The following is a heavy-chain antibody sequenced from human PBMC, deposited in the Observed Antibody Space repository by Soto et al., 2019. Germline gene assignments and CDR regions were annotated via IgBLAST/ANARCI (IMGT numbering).Heavy chain of an antibody. V-gene: IGHV3-33*01. J-gene: IGHJ6*02. D-gene: IGHD6-19*01. CDR2: IWYDGSSK. CDR1: GFTFSSYG. Sequence: LRLSCAASGFTFSSYGMHWVRQAPGKGLEWVAVIWYDGSSKYYADSVKGRFTISRDNSKNTLYLQMNSLRAEDTAVYYCARGRIAVAGTQPTWVYYYYGMDVWGQGTTVTVSS. CDR3: ARGRIAVAGTQPTWVYYYYGMDV.